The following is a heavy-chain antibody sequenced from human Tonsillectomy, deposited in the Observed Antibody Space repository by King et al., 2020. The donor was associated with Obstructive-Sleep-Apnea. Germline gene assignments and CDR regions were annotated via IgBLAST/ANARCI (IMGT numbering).Heavy chain of an antibody. CDR2: ISYSGST. CDR3: ARDRVGRDGYNRFDY. V-gene: IGHV4-59*01. CDR1: GGSINSYY. D-gene: IGHD5-24*01. Sequence: HVQLQESGPGLVKPSETLSLTCTVSGGSINSYYWSWIRQTPGKGLEWIGYISYSGSTNYNPSLKSRVTISVDTSKKQFSLKLSSVTAADTAVYYCARDRVGRDGYNRFDYWGQGTLVTVSS. J-gene: IGHJ4*02.